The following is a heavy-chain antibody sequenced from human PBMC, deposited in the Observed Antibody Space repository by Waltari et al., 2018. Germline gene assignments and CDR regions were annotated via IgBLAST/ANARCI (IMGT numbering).Heavy chain of an antibody. V-gene: IGHV3-74*01. CDR3: VRNDGSVYGKFDC. Sequence: EVQLVESGGDLVQPGGSLRLSCATSGLTFSSDWMHWVRHPSGKGLVLVSRISPDGTKTYYADSVKGRFSISRDNAKNTLYLQMNTLKVEDTATYYCVRNDGSVYGKFDCWGQGTPVTVSS. CDR2: ISPDGTKT. D-gene: IGHD1-1*01. J-gene: IGHJ4*02. CDR1: GLTFSSDW.